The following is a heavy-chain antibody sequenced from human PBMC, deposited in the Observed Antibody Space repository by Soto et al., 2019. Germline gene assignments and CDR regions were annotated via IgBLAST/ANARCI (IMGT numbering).Heavy chain of an antibody. Sequence: SETLSLTRAFSGGSISSSNWWSWVRQPPGKGLEWIGEMYHSGSTNHNPSLKSRVTISVDKSKNQFSLKLSSVTTEDTAIYYCAKAKSLRAVRGSSFDSWGQGALVTVS. CDR3: AKAKSLRAVRGSSFDS. J-gene: IGHJ4*02. CDR1: GGSISSSNW. V-gene: IGHV4-4*02. D-gene: IGHD6-19*01. CDR2: MYHSGST.